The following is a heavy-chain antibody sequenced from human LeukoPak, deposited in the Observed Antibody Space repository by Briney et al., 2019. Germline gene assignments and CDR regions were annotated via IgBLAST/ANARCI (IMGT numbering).Heavy chain of an antibody. Sequence: SETLSLTCTVSGGSISSYYWSWIRQPPGKGLEWIGEINHSGSTNYNPSLKSRVTISVDTSKNQFSLKLSSVTAADTAVYYCARLRGAAAGYAFDIWGQGTMVTVSS. CDR3: ARLRGAAAGYAFDI. V-gene: IGHV4-34*01. CDR1: GGSISSYY. CDR2: INHSGST. D-gene: IGHD6-13*01. J-gene: IGHJ3*02.